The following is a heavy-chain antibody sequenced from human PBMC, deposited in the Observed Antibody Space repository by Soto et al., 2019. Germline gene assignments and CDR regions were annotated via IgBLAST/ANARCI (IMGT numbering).Heavy chain of an antibody. J-gene: IGHJ6*02. CDR3: AREDGSGSYYNSYYGMDV. V-gene: IGHV3-30-3*01. CDR1: GFTFSSYA. Sequence: GCLLPACSASGFTFSSYAMHWVRQAAGKGLEWVAVISYDGSNKYYADSVKGRFTISRDNSKNTLYLQMNSLRAEDTAVYYCAREDGSGSYYNSYYGMDVWGQGTKVTVSS. D-gene: IGHD3-10*01. CDR2: ISYDGSNK.